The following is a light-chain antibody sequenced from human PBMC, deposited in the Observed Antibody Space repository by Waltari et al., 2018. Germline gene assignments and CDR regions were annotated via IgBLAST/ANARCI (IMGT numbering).Light chain of an antibody. CDR2: WAS. CDR1: QRVLYSSNNKHY. V-gene: IGKV4-1*01. J-gene: IGKJ1*01. CDR3: HQYYSTLRT. Sequence: DIVMTQSPDSLAVSLAERATSHRKSSQRVLYSSNNKHYLAWYQQKPGQPPKLLISWASTRESGVPDRFSGSGSGTDFTLTISSLQAEDVAVYYCHQYYSTLRTFGQGTKVEIK.